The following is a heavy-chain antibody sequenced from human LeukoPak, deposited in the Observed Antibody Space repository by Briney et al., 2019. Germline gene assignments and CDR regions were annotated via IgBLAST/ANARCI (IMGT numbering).Heavy chain of an antibody. Sequence: PSGTLSLTCAVSGGSISSSNWWSWVRQPPGKGLEWIGEIYHSGSTNYNPSLKSRVTISVDTSKNQFSLKLSSVTAADTAVYYCARDLRRDYYYMDVWGKGTTVTVSS. J-gene: IGHJ6*03. CDR2: IYHSGST. D-gene: IGHD5/OR15-5a*01. CDR1: GGSISSSNW. CDR3: ARDLRRDYYYMDV. V-gene: IGHV4-4*02.